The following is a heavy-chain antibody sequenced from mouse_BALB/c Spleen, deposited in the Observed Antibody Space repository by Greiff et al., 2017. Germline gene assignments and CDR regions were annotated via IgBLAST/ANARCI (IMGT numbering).Heavy chain of an antibody. CDR1: GFNIKDTY. J-gene: IGHJ4*01. CDR3: ARSGWGYAMDY. CDR2: IDPANGNT. D-gene: IGHD2-3*01. Sequence: EVKLVESGAELVKPGASVKLSCTASGFNIKDTYMHWVKQRPEQGLEWIGRIDPANGNTKYDPKFQGKATITADTSSNTAYLQLSSLTSEDTAVYYCARSGWGYAMDYWGQGTSVTVSS. V-gene: IGHV14-3*02.